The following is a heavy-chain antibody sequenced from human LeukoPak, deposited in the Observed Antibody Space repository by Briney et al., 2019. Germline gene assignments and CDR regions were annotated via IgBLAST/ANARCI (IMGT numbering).Heavy chain of an antibody. J-gene: IGHJ4*02. CDR3: ARDTWGYDILTGLGDY. CDR2: IWYDGSNK. Sequence: TGRSLRLSCAASGFTFSSYGMHWVRQAPGKGLEWVAVIWYDGSNKYYADSVKGRFTISRDNSKNTLYLQMNSLRAEDTAVYYCARDTWGYDILTGLGDYWGQGTLVTVSS. D-gene: IGHD3-9*01. CDR1: GFTFSSYG. V-gene: IGHV3-33*01.